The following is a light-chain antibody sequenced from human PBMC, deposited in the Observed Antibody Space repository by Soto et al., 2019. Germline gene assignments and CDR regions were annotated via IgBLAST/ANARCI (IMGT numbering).Light chain of an antibody. J-gene: IGLJ6*01. Sequence: QSVLTHPASLSGSPLQSITISCTGTSSYIGAYDYVSWFQQHPGKAPKLMISEVNNRPSGVSNRFSGSKSGNTAYLTISGLQVEDEAEYFCLSFTNTRTHVLGNGTXVIVL. V-gene: IGLV2-14*01. CDR2: EVN. CDR3: LSFTNTRTHV. CDR1: SSYIGAYDY.